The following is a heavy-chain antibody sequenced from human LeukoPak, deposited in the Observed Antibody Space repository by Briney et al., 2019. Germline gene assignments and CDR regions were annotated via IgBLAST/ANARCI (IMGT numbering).Heavy chain of an antibody. CDR2: IYYSGST. CDR3: ARDLRYNWNRGAFDI. CDR1: SGSISSPLHY. V-gene: IGHV4-39*07. J-gene: IGHJ3*02. Sequence: PSETLSLTCSVSSGSISSPLHYWGWIRQPPGKGLEWIGSIYYSGSTYYNPSLKSRVTISVDTSKNQFSLKLSSVTAADTAVYYCARDLRYNWNRGAFDIWGQGTMVTVSS. D-gene: IGHD1-20*01.